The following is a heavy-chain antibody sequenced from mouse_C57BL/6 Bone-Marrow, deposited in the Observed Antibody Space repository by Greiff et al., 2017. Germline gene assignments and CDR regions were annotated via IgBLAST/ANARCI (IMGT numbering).Heavy chain of an antibody. CDR2: IYPGSGST. CDR3: ARHYYSNCWYFYV. Sequence: QVQLQQPGAELVKPGASVKLSCKASGYTFTSYWITWVKQRPGQGLEWIGDIYPGSGSTNYNEKFKSKATLTVDTSSSTAYMQISSLTSEDSAVYYCARHYYSNCWYFYVWGTGTAATVSA. J-gene: IGHJ1*03. CDR1: GYTFTSYW. D-gene: IGHD2-5*01. V-gene: IGHV1-55*01.